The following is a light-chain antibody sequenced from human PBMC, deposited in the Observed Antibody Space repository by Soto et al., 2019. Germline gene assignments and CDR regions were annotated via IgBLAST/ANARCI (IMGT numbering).Light chain of an antibody. J-gene: IGKJ3*01. CDR2: GAS. V-gene: IGKV3-15*01. Sequence: EIVMTQSPATLSVSPGERATLSCRASQSVSSNLAWYQQKPGQAPRLLIYGASTRATGIPARFSGSGSGTEFTLTISGLQSEDFAVYYCQQYNNWSPKGSTFGPGTKVDIK. CDR1: QSVSSN. CDR3: QQYNNWSPKGST.